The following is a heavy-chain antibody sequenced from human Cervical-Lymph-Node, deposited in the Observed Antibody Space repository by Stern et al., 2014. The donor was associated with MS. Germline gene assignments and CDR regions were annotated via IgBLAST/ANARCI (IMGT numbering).Heavy chain of an antibody. CDR2: SYSSGRA. J-gene: IGHJ5*02. CDR1: GGSLSRGGHY. CDR3: ARVIVGADNWFDP. V-gene: IGHV4-61*02. Sequence: QVQLQESGPGLVKPSQTLSLTCTVSGGSLSRGGHYWSWIRQPAGKGLEWIGLSYSSGRAYYNPSLKSRVIISVDTSKDQFPLKLSSVTAADTAIYYCARVIVGADNWFDPWGQGTLVTVSS. D-gene: IGHD1-26*01.